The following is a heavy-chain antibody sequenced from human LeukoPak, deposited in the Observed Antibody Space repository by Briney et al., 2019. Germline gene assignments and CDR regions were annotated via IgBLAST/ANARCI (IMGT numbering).Heavy chain of an antibody. CDR1: GYTFTGYY. D-gene: IGHD2-2*02. CDR2: INPISGGT. V-gene: IGHV1-2*02. Sequence: ASVKVSCKASGYTFTGYYVHLVRQAPGQGLEWMGWINPISGGTNYAQKFQGRVTMTRDTSISTAYMELSSLRSDDTAVYYCATGGYCSSTSCYMPFDYWGQGTLVTVSS. J-gene: IGHJ4*02. CDR3: ATGGYCSSTSCYMPFDY.